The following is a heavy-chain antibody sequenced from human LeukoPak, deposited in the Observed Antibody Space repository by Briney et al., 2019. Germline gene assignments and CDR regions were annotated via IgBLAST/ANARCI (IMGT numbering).Heavy chain of an antibody. J-gene: IGHJ3*02. CDR2: IYYSGST. V-gene: IGHV4-34*01. D-gene: IGHD6-19*01. CDR3: ARVNFLTEYSSGWSLIDAFDI. Sequence: SETLSLTCAVYGGSFSGYYWGWIRQPPGKGLEWIGSIYYSGSTYYNPSLKSRVTISVDTSKNQFSLKLSSVTAADTAVYYCARVNFLTEYSSGWSLIDAFDIWGQGTMVTVSS. CDR1: GGSFSGYY.